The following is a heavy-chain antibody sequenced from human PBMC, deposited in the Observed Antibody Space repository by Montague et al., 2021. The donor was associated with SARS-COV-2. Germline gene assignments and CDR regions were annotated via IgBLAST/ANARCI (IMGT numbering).Heavy chain of an antibody. CDR1: GDSVSRNNPA. CDR2: TYYGSSWNT. Sequence: CAISGDSVSRNNPAWNWIRQSPSRGLEWLGRTYYGSSWNTDYAVSVKSRITISPDTSKNQFSLHLNSVTTEDTAVYYCARGWNYAFDIWSQGTMVTVSS. CDR3: ARGWNYAFDI. D-gene: IGHD1-7*01. J-gene: IGHJ3*02. V-gene: IGHV6-1*01.